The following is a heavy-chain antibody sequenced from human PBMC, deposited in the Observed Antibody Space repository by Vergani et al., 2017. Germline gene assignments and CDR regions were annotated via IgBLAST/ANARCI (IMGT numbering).Heavy chain of an antibody. CDR1: GFTFSDYY. V-gene: IGHV3-11*05. J-gene: IGHJ4*02. CDR3: ASSYCSGYGPFDY. CDR2: ISSSSSYT. D-gene: IGHD3-22*01. Sequence: QVQLVESGGGLVKPGGSLRLSCAASGFTFSDYYMSWIRQAPGKGLWWVSYISSSSSYTNYADSVKGRFTISRDNAKNSLYLQLNTLGAEAAAVYYCASSYCSGYGPFDYWGQGTLVTVSS.